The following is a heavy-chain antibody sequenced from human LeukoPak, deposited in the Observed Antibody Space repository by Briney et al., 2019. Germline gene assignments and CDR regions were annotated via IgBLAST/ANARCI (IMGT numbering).Heavy chain of an antibody. Sequence: QAGGSLRLSCAASGFTFSSYWMSWVRQAPGKGLEWVANIKQDGSEEVYVDSVKGRFTISRDNAKNSLFLQMSTLRAEDTAVYYCARDPYSSTWSYGMDVWGQGTTVSVSS. V-gene: IGHV3-7*05. CDR2: IKQDGSEE. CDR3: ARDPYSSTWSYGMDV. J-gene: IGHJ6*02. D-gene: IGHD6-6*01. CDR1: GFTFSSYW.